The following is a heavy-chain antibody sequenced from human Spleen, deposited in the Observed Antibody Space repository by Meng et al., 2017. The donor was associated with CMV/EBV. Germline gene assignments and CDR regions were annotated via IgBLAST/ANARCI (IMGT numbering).Heavy chain of an antibody. D-gene: IGHD5-12*01. V-gene: IGHV3-15*01. CDR3: TTRGWLQSN. CDR2: IKSKIDGGTT. Sequence: ETLSLTCAASGLIFSNAWMSWVRQAPGKGLEWVGRIKSKIDGGTTDNAAPVKGRFTISRDDSKNTLYLQMNSLKTEDTAVYYCTTRGWLQSNWGQGTLVTVSS. CDR1: GLIFSNAW. J-gene: IGHJ4*02.